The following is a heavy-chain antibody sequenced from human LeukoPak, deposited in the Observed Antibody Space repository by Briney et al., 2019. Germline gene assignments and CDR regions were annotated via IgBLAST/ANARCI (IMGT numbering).Heavy chain of an antibody. Sequence: GGSLRLSCAASGFTFSSYWMHWVRQAPGKGLVWVSRIDYDGRITTYADSVKGRFTISRDDAKKSLFLQMNSLRAEDTAVYYCARGGSSWFYSAYWGQGSLVTVSS. CDR3: ARGGSSWFYSAY. CDR1: GFTFSSYW. J-gene: IGHJ4*02. CDR2: IDYDGRIT. V-gene: IGHV3-74*03. D-gene: IGHD6-13*01.